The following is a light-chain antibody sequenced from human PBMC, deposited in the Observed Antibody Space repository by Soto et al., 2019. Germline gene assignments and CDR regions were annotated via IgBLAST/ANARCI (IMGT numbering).Light chain of an antibody. J-gene: IGKJ4*01. CDR1: QGIRND. CDR2: AAS. CDR3: LQDDNYPLT. V-gene: IGKV1-6*01. Sequence: AIQMTQSPSSLSASVGDRVTITCRASQGIRNDLGWYQQKPGKAPKLLIYAASTLQSGVPSRFSGSGSGTDFTPTISSLHPEDFATYYCLQDDNYPLTFGGGTKVEIK.